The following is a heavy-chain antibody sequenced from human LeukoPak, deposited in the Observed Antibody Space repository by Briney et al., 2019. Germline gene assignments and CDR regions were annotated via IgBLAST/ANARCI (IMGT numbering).Heavy chain of an antibody. CDR1: GGSISSYY. CDR2: IYYSGST. V-gene: IGHV4-59*01. CDR3: ARTTVVTPYFDY. Sequence: SETLSLTCTVSGGSISSYYWSWIRQPPGKGLEWIGYIYYSGSTSYNPSLKSRVTISVDTSKNQFSLKLSSVTAADTAVYYCARTTVVTPYFDYWGQGTLVTVSS. D-gene: IGHD4-23*01. J-gene: IGHJ4*02.